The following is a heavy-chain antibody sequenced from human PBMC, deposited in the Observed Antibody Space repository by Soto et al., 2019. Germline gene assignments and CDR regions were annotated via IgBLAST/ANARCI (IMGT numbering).Heavy chain of an antibody. CDR2: INPNNGDT. V-gene: IGHV1-2*02. CDR1: GYTFTGYY. D-gene: IGHD5-12*01. J-gene: IGHJ4*02. CDR3: ARHSGYDYVFDY. Sequence: QVQLVQSGAEVKKPGASVKVSCTASGYTFTGYYIHWVRQAPGQGLEWMGWINPNNGDTNYAQKFQGRVSMTRDTCTSTAYMELSSLRFDDTAVYYCARHSGYDYVFDYWGQGALVTVSS.